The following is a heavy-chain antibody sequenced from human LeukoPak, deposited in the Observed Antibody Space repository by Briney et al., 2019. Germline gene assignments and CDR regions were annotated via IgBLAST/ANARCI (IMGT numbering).Heavy chain of an antibody. CDR3: ARDPYVWGSYRHQDEFDY. V-gene: IGHV3-21*01. J-gene: IGHJ4*02. CDR1: GFTFSSYS. CDR2: ISSSSSYI. Sequence: PGGSLRLSCAASGFTFSSYSMNWVRQAPGKGLEWVSSISSSSSYIYYADSVKGRFTISRDNAKNSLYLQMNSLRAEDTAVYYCARDPYVWGSYRHQDEFDYWGQGTLVTVSS. D-gene: IGHD3-16*02.